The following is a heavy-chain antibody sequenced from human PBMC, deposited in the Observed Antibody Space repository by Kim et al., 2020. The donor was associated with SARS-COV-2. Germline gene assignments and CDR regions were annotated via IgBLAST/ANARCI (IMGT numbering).Heavy chain of an antibody. J-gene: IGHJ4*02. V-gene: IGHV3-33*01. D-gene: IGHD6-19*01. CDR1: GFTFSSYG. CDR3: ARELTVAGTPRRYGLNFDY. Sequence: GGSLRLSCAASGFTFSSYGMHWVRQAPGKGLEWVAVIRCDGSNKYYADSVKGRFTISRDNSKNTLYLQMNSLRAEDTAVYYCARELTVAGTPRRYGLNFDYWGQGTLVTVSS. CDR2: IRCDGSNK.